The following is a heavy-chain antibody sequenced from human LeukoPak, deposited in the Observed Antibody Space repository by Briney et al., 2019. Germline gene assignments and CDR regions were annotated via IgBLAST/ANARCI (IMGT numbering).Heavy chain of an antibody. CDR2: INSDGSTT. CDR3: AILTGIAAAA. CDR1: GFTFSTYW. Sequence: QSGGSLRLSCAVSGFTFSTYWMHWVRQAPGKGLVWVSRINSDGSTTTYADSVKGRFTISRDNAKNTLYLQVNSLRAEDTAIYYCAILTGIAAAAWGQGTLVTVSS. V-gene: IGHV3-74*01. D-gene: IGHD6-13*01. J-gene: IGHJ5*02.